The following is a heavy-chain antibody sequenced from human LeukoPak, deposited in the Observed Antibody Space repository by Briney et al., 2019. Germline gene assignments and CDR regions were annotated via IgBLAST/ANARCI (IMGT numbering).Heavy chain of an antibody. CDR1: GGTFSSYA. J-gene: IGHJ4*02. CDR2: IIPIFGTA. D-gene: IGHD2-15*01. Sequence: ASVKVSCKASGGTFSSYAISWVRQAPGQGLEWMGGIIPIFGTANYAQKFQGRVTITADKSTSTAYMELSSLRSEDTAVYYCARSPQVVLRCFYFDYWGQGTLVTVSS. V-gene: IGHV1-69*06. CDR3: ARSPQVVLRCFYFDY.